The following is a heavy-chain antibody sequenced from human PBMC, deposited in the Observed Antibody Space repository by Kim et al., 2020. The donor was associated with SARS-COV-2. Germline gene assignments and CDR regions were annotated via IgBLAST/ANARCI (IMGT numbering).Heavy chain of an antibody. V-gene: IGHV3-21*06. J-gene: IGHJ4*02. Sequence: GGSLRLSCAASGFIFSSFDMNWVRQAPGKGLEWVSSIGSSGTYSYQADSVRGRFTISRDNAKNSLFLQMDNLRVEDTAVYYCAGDMAEGSGDWGQGTLVT. D-gene: IGHD6-19*01. CDR1: GFIFSSFD. CDR2: IGSSGTYS. CDR3: AGDMAEGSGD.